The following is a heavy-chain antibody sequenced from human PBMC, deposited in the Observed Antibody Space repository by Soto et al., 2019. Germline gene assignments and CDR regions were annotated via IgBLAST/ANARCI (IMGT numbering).Heavy chain of an antibody. Sequence: EVQMLASGGGAVQPGGSLRLSCAVSGLTFSAFSMSWVRQAPGKGLEWVSIVSGNSFTIEYADSVKCRFTSSRDNSKNIPYLQMNNLRAEDTAVYNCATVFGNPSYFASWGQATQVTVAS. CDR1: GLTFSAFS. CDR2: VSGNSFTI. V-gene: IGHV3-23*01. CDR3: ATVFGNPSYFAS. D-gene: IGHD3-10*01. J-gene: IGHJ4*02.